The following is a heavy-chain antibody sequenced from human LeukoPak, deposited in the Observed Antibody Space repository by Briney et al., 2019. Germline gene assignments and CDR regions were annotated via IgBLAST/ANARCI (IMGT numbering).Heavy chain of an antibody. Sequence: GGSLRLSCTASGFTFSSYWMHWVRQAPGKGLVWVSRINSDGSSTSYADSVKGRFTISRDNAKNTLYLQMNSLRAEDTAVYYCARALAVAGTGGFDPWGQGTLVTVSS. V-gene: IGHV3-74*01. J-gene: IGHJ5*02. CDR3: ARALAVAGTGGFDP. CDR1: GFTFSSYW. D-gene: IGHD6-19*01. CDR2: INSDGSST.